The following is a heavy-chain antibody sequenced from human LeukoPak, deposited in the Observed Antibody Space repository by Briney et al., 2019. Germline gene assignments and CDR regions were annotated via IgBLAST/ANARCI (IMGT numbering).Heavy chain of an antibody. CDR2: ISYDGSNK. Sequence: GGSLRLSCAASGFTFSSYAMHWVRQAPGKGPEWVAVISYDGSNKYYADSVKGRFTISRDNSKNTLYLQMNSLRAEDTAVYYCARVDDLFDYWGQGTLVTVSS. D-gene: IGHD3-3*01. V-gene: IGHV3-30*04. CDR3: ARVDDLFDY. J-gene: IGHJ4*02. CDR1: GFTFSSYA.